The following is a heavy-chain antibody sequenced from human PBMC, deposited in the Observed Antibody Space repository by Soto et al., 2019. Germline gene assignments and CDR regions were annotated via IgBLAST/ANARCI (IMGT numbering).Heavy chain of an antibody. J-gene: IGHJ4*02. Sequence: ASVKVSCKVSGYTLTELSMHWVRQAPGKGLEWMGGFDPEDGETIYAQKFQGRVTMTEDTSTDTAYMELSSLRSEDTAVYYCATADSGSYHNVDYWGQGTLFTVAA. CDR3: ATADSGSYHNVDY. CDR1: GYTLTELS. D-gene: IGHD1-26*01. CDR2: FDPEDGET. V-gene: IGHV1-24*01.